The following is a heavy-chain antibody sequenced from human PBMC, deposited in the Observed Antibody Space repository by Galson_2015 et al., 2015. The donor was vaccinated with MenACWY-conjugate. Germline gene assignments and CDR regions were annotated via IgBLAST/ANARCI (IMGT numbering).Heavy chain of an antibody. J-gene: IGHJ5*02. CDR3: TKAAARYSTSSALSWFDP. CDR2: VNSDGTGT. Sequence: SLRLSCAASGFTFSNYWMHWVRQAPGKGLEWVSRVNSDGTGTTYADSVKGRFTISRDNAKNTLYLQMNSLRAEDTAIYYCTKAAARYSTSSALSWFDPWGQGALVTVSS. V-gene: IGHV3-74*01. CDR1: GFTFSNYW. D-gene: IGHD6-6*01.